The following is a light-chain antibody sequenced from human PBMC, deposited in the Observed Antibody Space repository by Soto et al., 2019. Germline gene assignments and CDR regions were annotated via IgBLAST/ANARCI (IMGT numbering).Light chain of an antibody. CDR1: QSISSNY. Sequence: EIVLTQSPGTLSLSPGETVTLSCRASQSISSNYVAWFQHKPGQAPRPLIYGASSRAPGIPERFSGSGSGTDFSLTINRLEPEDSAVFYCQQYGYPQLTFGGGTKVEIK. CDR2: GAS. J-gene: IGKJ4*01. V-gene: IGKV3-20*01. CDR3: QQYGYPQLT.